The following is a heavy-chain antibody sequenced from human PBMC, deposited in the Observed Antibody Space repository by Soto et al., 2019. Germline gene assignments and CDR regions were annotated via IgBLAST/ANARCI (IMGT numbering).Heavy chain of an antibody. CDR1: GFTFSSYA. J-gene: IGHJ4*02. V-gene: IGHV3-30-3*01. CDR3: ASPIPCSGGRCYHP. CDR2: ISYDGSNK. D-gene: IGHD2-15*01. Sequence: QVQLVESGGGVVQPGRSLRLSCAASGFTFSSYAMHWVCQAPGKGLEWVAVISYDGSNKYYADSVKGRFTISRDNSKNTLYLQMNSLRAEDTAVYYCASPIPCSGGRCYHPGGQGTLVTVSS.